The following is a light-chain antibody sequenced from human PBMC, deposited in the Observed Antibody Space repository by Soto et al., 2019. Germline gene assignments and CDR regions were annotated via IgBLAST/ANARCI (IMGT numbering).Light chain of an antibody. CDR1: QGISNW. Sequence: DIQMTQSPSFVSASVGDRVTITCRASQGISNWLACYQQKPGKAPKLLIYATSNLQGGVPSRFSGSGSGTDFTLTIGSLQPEDSATYYCQQSSSFPLTFGPGTKVDIK. CDR2: ATS. CDR3: QQSSSFPLT. V-gene: IGKV1-12*01. J-gene: IGKJ3*01.